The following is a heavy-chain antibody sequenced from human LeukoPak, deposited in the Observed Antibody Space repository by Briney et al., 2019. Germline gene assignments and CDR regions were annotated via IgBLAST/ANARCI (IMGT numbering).Heavy chain of an antibody. V-gene: IGHV3-53*01. Sequence: PGGSLRLSCAASGFSVSSNYMSWVRQAPGKGLEWVSVIYSGGSTYYADSVKGRFTISRDNSENTLYLQMNSLRAEDTAVYYCARDRMRGSGSYFPSYFDYWGQGTLVTVSS. CDR2: IYSGGST. CDR3: ARDRMRGSGSYFPSYFDY. J-gene: IGHJ4*02. D-gene: IGHD3-10*01. CDR1: GFSVSSNY.